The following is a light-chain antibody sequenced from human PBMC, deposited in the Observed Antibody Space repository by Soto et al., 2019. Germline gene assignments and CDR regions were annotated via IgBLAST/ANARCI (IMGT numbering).Light chain of an antibody. CDR2: DVN. CDR3: CSYAGSNWV. J-gene: IGLJ3*02. V-gene: IGLV2-11*01. CDR1: TSDVGAYNF. Sequence: QSALTQPRSVSGSPGQSVTISCTGTTSDVGAYNFVSWYQQHPGKAPKLVIYDVNNRPSGAPDRFSGSKSGNTASLTISGLQAEDEADYYCCSYAGSNWVFGGGTKLTVL.